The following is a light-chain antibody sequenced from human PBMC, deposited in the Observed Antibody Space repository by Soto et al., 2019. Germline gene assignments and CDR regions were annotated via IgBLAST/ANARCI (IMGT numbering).Light chain of an antibody. J-gene: IGKJ4*01. Sequence: DIQMTQSPSSLSASVGDRVTITCQASQDISNYLKWYQQKPGKAPKLLIYDASNLETGVPSRFSGSGSGTDFTFTISSLQPEDIATYYCQQDDNLPTFGGGTKVEIK. CDR2: DAS. V-gene: IGKV1-33*01. CDR3: QQDDNLPT. CDR1: QDISNY.